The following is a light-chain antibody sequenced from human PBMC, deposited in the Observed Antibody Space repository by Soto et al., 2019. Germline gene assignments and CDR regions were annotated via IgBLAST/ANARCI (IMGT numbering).Light chain of an antibody. Sequence: QSVLTQPASVSGSPGQSITISCTGTSSDVGSYNLVSWYQQHPGKAPKLMTYEGSKRPSGISNRFSGSKSGNTASLTISGLQAEDEADYFCCSYAGSSIFYVFGTGTKVTVL. J-gene: IGLJ1*01. CDR2: EGS. CDR1: SSDVGSYNL. V-gene: IGLV2-23*01. CDR3: CSYAGSSIFYV.